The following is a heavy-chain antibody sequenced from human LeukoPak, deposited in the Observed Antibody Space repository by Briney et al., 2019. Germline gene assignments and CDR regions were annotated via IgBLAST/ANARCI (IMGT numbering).Heavy chain of an antibody. Sequence: PSETLSLTCTVSGGSVSRSSYYWGWIRQPPGTGLEWIGNIYYSGSTNYNPSLKSRVTMSVDTSKNQFSLKLSSVTAADTAVYYCARDSGGYYGYDYWGQGTLVTVSS. V-gene: IGHV4-39*07. D-gene: IGHD3-10*01. J-gene: IGHJ4*02. CDR2: IYYSGST. CDR3: ARDSGGYYGYDY. CDR1: GGSVSRSSYY.